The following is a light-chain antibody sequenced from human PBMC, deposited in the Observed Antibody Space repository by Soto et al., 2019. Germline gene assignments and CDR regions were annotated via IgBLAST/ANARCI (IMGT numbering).Light chain of an antibody. Sequence: EIVLTQSPAALSLSPGERATLSYRASQSVSSFLAWYQQKPGQAPRLLIYDASNRATGIPAKFSGSGSGTDFTLTISSLEPEDFAVYYCYQRSNWPPTFGGGTKVDIK. J-gene: IGKJ4*01. CDR1: QSVSSF. CDR3: YQRSNWPPT. CDR2: DAS. V-gene: IGKV3-11*01.